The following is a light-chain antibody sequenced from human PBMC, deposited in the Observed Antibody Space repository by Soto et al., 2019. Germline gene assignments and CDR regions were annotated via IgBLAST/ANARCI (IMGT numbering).Light chain of an antibody. CDR3: QQRSNWPIT. CDR2: DAS. CDR1: QSFRGL. J-gene: IGKJ5*01. Sequence: LLTQSPVTLSLGRCEPAXCSGRASQSFRGLLAWYQQKPGQAPRLLIYDASNRATGVPARFRGSGSGTDFTLTISSLEPEDFSVYYCQQRSNWPITFGQGSRLETK. V-gene: IGKV3-11*01.